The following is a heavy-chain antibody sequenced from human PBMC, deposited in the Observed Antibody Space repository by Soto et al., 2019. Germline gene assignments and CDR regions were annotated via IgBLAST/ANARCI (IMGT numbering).Heavy chain of an antibody. CDR1: GFTFGSYA. CDR2: ISGSGGST. D-gene: IGHD4-17*01. J-gene: IGHJ4*02. V-gene: IGHV3-23*01. Sequence: EVQLLESGGGLVQPGGSLRLSCAASGFTFGSYAMSWVRQAPGKGLEWVSAISGSGGSTYYADSVKGRFTISRDNSKNTLYLQMNSLRAEDTAVYYCAKHSSSTVTTDYFDYWGQGTLVTVSS. CDR3: AKHSSSTVTTDYFDY.